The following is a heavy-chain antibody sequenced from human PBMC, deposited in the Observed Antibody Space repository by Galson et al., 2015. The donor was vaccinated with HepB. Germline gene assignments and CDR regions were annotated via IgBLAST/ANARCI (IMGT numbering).Heavy chain of an antibody. Sequence: ETLSLTCAVSGGSISSSNWWSWVRQPPGKGLEWIGEIYHSGSTNYNPSLKSRVTISVDKSKNQFSLKLSSVTAADTAVYYCASVVPAAIYYYYGMDVWGQGTTVTVSS. J-gene: IGHJ6*02. D-gene: IGHD2-2*01. CDR1: GGSISSSNW. CDR3: ASVVPAAIYYYYGMDV. CDR2: IYHSGST. V-gene: IGHV4-4*02.